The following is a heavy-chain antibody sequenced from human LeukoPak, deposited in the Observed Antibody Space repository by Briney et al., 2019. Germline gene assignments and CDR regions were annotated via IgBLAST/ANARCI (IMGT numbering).Heavy chain of an antibody. CDR1: GYTFTSYG. J-gene: IGHJ6*02. CDR3: ARAYDGVPTAYYYYGMDV. CDR2: ISAYNGNT. V-gene: IGHV1-18*01. Sequence: ASVKVSCKTSGYTFTSYGVSWVRQAPGQGLEWMGWISAYNGNTNSAQKLQGRVTMTADTSMRTAYMELRSLTSDDTAVYYCARAYDGVPTAYYYYGMDVWGQGTMVTVSS. D-gene: IGHD2-2*01.